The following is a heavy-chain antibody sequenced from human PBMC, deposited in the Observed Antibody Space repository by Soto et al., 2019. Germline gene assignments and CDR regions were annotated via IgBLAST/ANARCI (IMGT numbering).Heavy chain of an antibody. Sequence: SETLSLTCTVSGGSISSGGYYWSWIRQHPGKGLEWIGYIYYSGSTYYNPSLKSRVTISVDTSKNQYSLKLSSVTAAETAVYYCVGEFGDDSRGARATTGFDPWGQGTMGIVSS. CDR2: IYYSGST. V-gene: IGHV4-31*03. D-gene: IGHD3-22*01. CDR1: GGSISSGGYY. CDR3: VGEFGDDSRGARATTGFDP. J-gene: IGHJ5*02.